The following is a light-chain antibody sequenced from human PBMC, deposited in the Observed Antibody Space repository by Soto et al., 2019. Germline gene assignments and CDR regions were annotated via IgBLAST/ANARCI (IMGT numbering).Light chain of an antibody. Sequence: DIQLTQSPSSLSASVGDRVTFTCRASQDISHFLAWYQQRPGEVPRLLIYGASTLQSGVSSHFSGSGFGTDFTLTIASLQPEDVATYYCQKYNKDSPATFGPGTKVEIK. V-gene: IGKV1-27*01. J-gene: IGKJ1*01. CDR2: GAS. CDR1: QDISHF. CDR3: QKYNKDSPAT.